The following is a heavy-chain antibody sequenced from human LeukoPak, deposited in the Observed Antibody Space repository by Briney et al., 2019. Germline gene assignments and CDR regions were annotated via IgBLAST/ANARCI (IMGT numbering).Heavy chain of an antibody. V-gene: IGHV4-61*02. CDR1: GGSISSGSYY. D-gene: IGHD3-22*01. Sequence: SETLSLTCTVSGGSISSGSYYWSWIRQPAGKGLEWIGRIYTSGSTNYNPSLKSRVTISVDTSKNQFSLKLSSVTAADTAVYYCAREPFYYYDSSGYYLINWLDPWGQGTLVTVSS. CDR3: AREPFYYYDSSGYYLINWLDP. J-gene: IGHJ5*02. CDR2: IYTSGST.